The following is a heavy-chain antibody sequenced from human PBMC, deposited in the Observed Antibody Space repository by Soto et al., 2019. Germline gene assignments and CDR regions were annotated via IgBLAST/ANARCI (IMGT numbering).Heavy chain of an antibody. Sequence: SDTLSLTCAASGVSISSHDYYWNLIRQHPAKGLEWIGYIHNSGVTYYNPSLRSRVTMSVDTSKNQFSLKLSSVTAADTAVYYCARDKVVTAMGAYNWFDPWGQGTLVTVSS. D-gene: IGHD2-21*02. CDR2: IHNSGVT. CDR3: ARDKVVTAMGAYNWFDP. J-gene: IGHJ5*02. CDR1: GVSISSHDYY. V-gene: IGHV4-30-4*02.